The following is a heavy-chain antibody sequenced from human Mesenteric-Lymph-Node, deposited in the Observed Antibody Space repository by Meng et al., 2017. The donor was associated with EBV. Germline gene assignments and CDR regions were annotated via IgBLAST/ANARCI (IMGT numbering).Heavy chain of an antibody. Sequence: QVQLVPSGAEVKKPGSSVKVSCKGSGDSFNNYGISWVRQAPGQGLEWMGDITPVFGIANYAESFQGRVTISADTSTRTTYMDLSSLRSDDTAVYYCVRDLWLRIGECVWGQGTLVTVSS. CDR2: ITPVFGIA. J-gene: IGHJ4*02. CDR3: VRDLWLRIGECV. CDR1: GDSFNNYG. V-gene: IGHV1-69*17. D-gene: IGHD5-12*01.